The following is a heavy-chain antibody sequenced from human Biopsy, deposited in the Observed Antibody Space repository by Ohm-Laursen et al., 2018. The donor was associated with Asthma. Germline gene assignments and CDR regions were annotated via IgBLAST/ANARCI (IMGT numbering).Heavy chain of an antibody. CDR1: GFTFSSYA. Sequence: SLRLSCAASGFTFSSYALSWVRQAPGKGLEWVSGISSDAQRTYYEDSVKGRFTISRDNSKNTIYLQLNSLRAEDTAVYYCAKDWKSLYVQYFFEYWGQGTLVTVSS. V-gene: IGHV3-23*01. J-gene: IGHJ4*02. D-gene: IGHD5/OR15-5a*01. CDR2: ISSDAQRT. CDR3: AKDWKSLYVQYFFEY.